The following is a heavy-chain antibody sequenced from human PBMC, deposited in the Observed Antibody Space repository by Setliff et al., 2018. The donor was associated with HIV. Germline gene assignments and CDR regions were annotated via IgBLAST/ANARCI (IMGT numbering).Heavy chain of an antibody. CDR1: GFSISSNYY. J-gene: IGHJ4*02. D-gene: IGHD3-22*01. CDR3: AIDPRGLLSPVPRGYFDY. Sequence: SETLSLTCNVSGFSISSNYYWGWVRQPPGRGLEWIGNIYHSGTAYYNPSFKTRVAISIDTSKNYVSLKLRSLTAADTAIYYCAIDPRGLLSPVPRGYFDYWGQGALVTVSS. CDR2: IYHSGTA. V-gene: IGHV4-38-2*02.